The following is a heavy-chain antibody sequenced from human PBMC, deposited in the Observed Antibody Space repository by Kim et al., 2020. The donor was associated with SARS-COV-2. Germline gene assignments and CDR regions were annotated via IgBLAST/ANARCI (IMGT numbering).Heavy chain of an antibody. CDR1: GGSISSYY. CDR2: IYYSGST. V-gene: IGHV4-59*12. CDR3: SRATARCLVDY. J-gene: IGHJ4*02. D-gene: IGHD6-6*01. Sequence: SETLSLTCTVSGGSISSYYWSWIRQPPGKGLEWIGYIYYSGSTNYNPSLKSRVTISVDTSKNQFSLKLSSVTAADTAVYYCSRATARCLVDYLGQGTLVT.